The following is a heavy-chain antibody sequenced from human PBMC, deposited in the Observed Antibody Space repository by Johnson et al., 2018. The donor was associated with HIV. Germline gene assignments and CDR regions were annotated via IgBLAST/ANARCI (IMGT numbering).Heavy chain of an antibody. CDR3: ARSRWGSTLGALDI. D-gene: IGHD1-26*01. Sequence: VQLVESGGGLVQPGRSLRLSCAASGFTFDDYAMHWVRQAPGKGLEWVSGISWNCGSIGYADSVKGRFTISRDNAKNSLYLQMKSLRAGDTAVYYCARSRWGSTLGALDIWGQGTMVTVSS. J-gene: IGHJ3*02. CDR2: ISWNCGSI. V-gene: IGHV3-9*01. CDR1: GFTFDDYA.